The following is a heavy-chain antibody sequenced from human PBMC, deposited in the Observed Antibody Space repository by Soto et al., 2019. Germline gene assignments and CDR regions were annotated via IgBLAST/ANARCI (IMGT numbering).Heavy chain of an antibody. CDR3: ARGEYNYGQYCFDS. Sequence: QVQLVQSGAEVKKPGASVKVSCKASGYTFTGYYMHWVRQAPGQGLEWMGWINANSGDTTYAQKFQGRVTMTRDTSISTAYMELSRLRSDDTAVYSCARGEYNYGQYCFDSWGQGTLVTVSS. J-gene: IGHJ4*02. V-gene: IGHV1-2*02. CDR2: INANSGDT. CDR1: GYTFTGYY. D-gene: IGHD5-18*01.